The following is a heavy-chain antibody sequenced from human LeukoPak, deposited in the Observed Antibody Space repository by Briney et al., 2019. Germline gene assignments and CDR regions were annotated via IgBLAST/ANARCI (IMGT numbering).Heavy chain of an antibody. CDR3: ARDRPIVVVSPPQVSSQDYYYYYYMDV. V-gene: IGHV1-69*05. CDR1: GGTFSSYA. D-gene: IGHD3-22*01. J-gene: IGHJ6*03. CDR2: IIPIFGTA. Sequence: SVKVSCKASGGTFSSYAISWVRQAPGQGLEWMGRIIPIFGTANYAQKFQGRVTITTDESTSTAYMELSSLRSEDTAVYYGARDRPIVVVSPPQVSSQDYYYYYYMDVWGKGTTVTVSS.